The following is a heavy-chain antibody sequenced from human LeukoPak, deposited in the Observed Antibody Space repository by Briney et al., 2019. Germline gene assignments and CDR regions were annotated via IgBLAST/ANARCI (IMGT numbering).Heavy chain of an antibody. J-gene: IGHJ4*02. D-gene: IGHD1-26*01. CDR2: VSRTGGTK. Sequence: QPGGSLRLSRAASGFTFSNIGMHWVRQAPGKGLEWVAVVSRTGGTKYYGDSVQGRFTISRDNSKNTLYLQMNSLRAEDTAVYYCAKESHSEGYGSYFDGWGPGTLVSVSS. V-gene: IGHV3-30*18. CDR3: AKESHSEGYGSYFDG. CDR1: GFTFSNIG.